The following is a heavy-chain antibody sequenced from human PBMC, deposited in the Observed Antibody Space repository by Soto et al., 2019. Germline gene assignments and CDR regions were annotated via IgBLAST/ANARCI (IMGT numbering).Heavy chain of an antibody. CDR3: ARGLCPAIFCSCTISNWFDP. V-gene: IGHV3-7*03. Sequence: VGSLRFPCTDSGFTFSDYWMSWVRQAPGKGLEWVANIKQDGSEKFYVDSVKGRFTISRDNAKNSLYLQMRSLRPDDTAVYYCARGLCPAIFCSCTISNWFDPWGRGTLVTVSS. CDR2: IKQDGSEK. J-gene: IGHJ5*02. CDR1: GFTFSDYW. D-gene: IGHD2-2*01.